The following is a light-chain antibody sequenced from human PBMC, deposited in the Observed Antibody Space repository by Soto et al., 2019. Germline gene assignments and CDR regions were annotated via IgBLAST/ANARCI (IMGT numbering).Light chain of an antibody. Sequence: QSALTQPPSASGSPGQSVTISCTGTSSDIGGYNYVSWYQQHPGKAPKLIIYEVTKRPSGVPDRFSGSKSGNTASLTVSGLQAEDESDYYCNSFDDSDNLVVFGGGTKLTVL. CDR1: SSDIGGYNY. CDR2: EVT. J-gene: IGLJ2*01. CDR3: NSFDDSDNLVV. V-gene: IGLV2-8*01.